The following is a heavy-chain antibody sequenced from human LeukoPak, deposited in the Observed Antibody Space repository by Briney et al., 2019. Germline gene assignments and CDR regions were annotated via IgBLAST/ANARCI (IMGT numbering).Heavy chain of an antibody. D-gene: IGHD6-13*01. CDR3: ARRFPYSSSWLYFDY. V-gene: IGHV4-4*07. J-gene: IGHJ4*02. Sequence: PSETLSLTCTVSGGSISSYYWSWIRQPAGKGLEWIGRIYTSGSTNYNPSLKSRVTISVDTSKNQFSLKLSSVTAADTAVYYCARRFPYSSSWLYFDYWGQGTLVTVSS. CDR2: IYTSGST. CDR1: GGSISSYY.